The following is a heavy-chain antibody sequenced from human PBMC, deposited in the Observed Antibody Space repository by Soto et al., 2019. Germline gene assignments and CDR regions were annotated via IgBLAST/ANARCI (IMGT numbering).Heavy chain of an antibody. V-gene: IGHV1-69*12. Sequence: QVHLEQSGAEVKRPGSSVKVSCKASGGTFSNSAISWVRQAPGQGLEWMGGIMPIFRTPDYAQKFQGRVTITADEASTTVYMALNGLSSADTAVYYCARAKDRLQLGGNYYYVLDVWGQGTTVTVSS. D-gene: IGHD5-12*01. J-gene: IGHJ6*02. CDR2: IMPIFRTP. CDR3: ARAKDRLQLGGNYYYVLDV. CDR1: GGTFSNSA.